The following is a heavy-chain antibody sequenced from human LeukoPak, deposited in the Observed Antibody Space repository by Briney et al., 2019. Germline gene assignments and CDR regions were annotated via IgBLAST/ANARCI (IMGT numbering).Heavy chain of an antibody. J-gene: IGHJ3*02. CDR2: ISSSSYI. V-gene: IGHV3-21*01. CDR3: ARVLLYYYDSSGYYSAGAFDI. Sequence: PGGSLRLSCAASGFTFSSYSMNWVRQAPGKGLEWVSSISSSSYIYYADSVKGRFTISRDNAKNSLYLQMNSLRAEDTAVYYCARVLLYYYDSSGYYSAGAFDIWGQGTMVTVSS. CDR1: GFTFSSYS. D-gene: IGHD3-22*01.